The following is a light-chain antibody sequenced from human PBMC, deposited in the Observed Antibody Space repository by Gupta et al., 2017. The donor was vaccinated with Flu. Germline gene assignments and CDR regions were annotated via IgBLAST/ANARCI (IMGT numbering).Light chain of an antibody. Sequence: EIVLTQSPAILSLSPGETATLSCRASQSVQTWLNWYHQRPGQAPRLLLYDVSTRAAGTPGRFVGGGDATDFTLTITNVDPGDSGFYYCQQRSNGPPGSTFGQGTRLEIK. V-gene: IGKV3-11*01. CDR3: QQRSNGPPGST. J-gene: IGKJ5*01. CDR1: QSVQTW. CDR2: DVS.